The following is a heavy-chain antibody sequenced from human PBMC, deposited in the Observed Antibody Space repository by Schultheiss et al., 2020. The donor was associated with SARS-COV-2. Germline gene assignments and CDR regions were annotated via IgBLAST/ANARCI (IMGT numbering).Heavy chain of an antibody. D-gene: IGHD1-26*01. J-gene: IGHJ5*02. CDR2: LSGDGSST. CDR1: GFTFSRYW. V-gene: IGHV3-74*03. Sequence: GGSLRLSCATSGFTFSRYWMHWVRQSPGKGLEWVARLSGDGSSTKYADAVKGRFTISRERGTNTLLLQMNSLRVEDTAVYFCARDPRVGATTWFDPWGQGTPVTAPQ. CDR3: ARDPRVGATTWFDP.